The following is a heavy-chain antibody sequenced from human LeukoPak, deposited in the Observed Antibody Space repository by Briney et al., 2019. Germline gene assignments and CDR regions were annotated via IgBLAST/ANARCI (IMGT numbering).Heavy chain of an antibody. CDR1: GGSISSYY. CDR2: ISDIGSI. D-gene: IGHD2/OR15-2a*01. V-gene: IGHV4-59*08. CDR3: AGHPPRNTVAF. J-gene: IGHJ4*02. Sequence: PLETLSLTCTVSGGSISSYYWSWIRQPPGKGLEWIAYISDIGSITYNPALKSRVTISLDTYKTQFSLKLSSVTAADTAVYYCAGHPPRNTVAFSGQGNLVTVSS.